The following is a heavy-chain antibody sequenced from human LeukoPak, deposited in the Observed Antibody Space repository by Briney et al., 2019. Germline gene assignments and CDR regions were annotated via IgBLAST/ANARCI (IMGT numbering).Heavy chain of an antibody. CDR3: ARDRDDYGDFDY. CDR2: ISAYNGNT. CDR1: GYTFTSYD. V-gene: IGHV1-18*01. D-gene: IGHD4-17*01. J-gene: IGHJ4*02. Sequence: ASVKVSCKASGYTFTSYDISWVRQAPGQGLEWMGWISAYNGNTNYAQKLQGRVTMTTDTSTSTAYMELRSLRSDDTAVYYCARDRDDYGDFDYWGQGTLVTVSS.